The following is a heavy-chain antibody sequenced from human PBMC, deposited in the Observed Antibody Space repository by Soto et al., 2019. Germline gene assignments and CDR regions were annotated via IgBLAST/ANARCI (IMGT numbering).Heavy chain of an antibody. CDR2: IRSKANSDAT. Sequence: EGQLVESGGGLVQPGGSLKLSCVASGYTFSGSAMHWVRQASGKGLEWVGRIRSKANSDATAYGASVKGRFTISRDDSKNTAYLQMNSLKTEDTAVYYCVRYCSGGSCPDAFDIWGQGTMVTVSS. CDR1: GYTFSGSA. J-gene: IGHJ3*02. D-gene: IGHD2-15*01. CDR3: VRYCSGGSCPDAFDI. V-gene: IGHV3-73*02.